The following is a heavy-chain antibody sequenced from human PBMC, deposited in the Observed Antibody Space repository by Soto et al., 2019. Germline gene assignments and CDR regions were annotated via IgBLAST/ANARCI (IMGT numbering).Heavy chain of an antibody. Sequence: GGSLRLSCAASGFTFSDYYMSWIRQAPGKGLDWVSYISSSGSTVYYADSLKGRFTISRDNAKNSLYLQMNSLRAEDTAVYYCATTRYSRGLYGSGTYYIDYWGQGTLVTVSS. CDR2: ISSSGSTV. D-gene: IGHD3-10*01. CDR1: GFTFSDYY. J-gene: IGHJ4*02. V-gene: IGHV3-11*01. CDR3: ATTRYSRGLYGSGTYYIDY.